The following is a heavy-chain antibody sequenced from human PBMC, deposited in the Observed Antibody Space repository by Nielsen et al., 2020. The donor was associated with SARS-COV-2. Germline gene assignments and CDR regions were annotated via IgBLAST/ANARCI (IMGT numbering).Heavy chain of an antibody. CDR1: GFIVTNNY. Sequence: GGSLRLSCAASGFIVTNNYMSWVRQAPGKGLEWVSTIYSGGDRYYADSVKGRFTISRHKSKNTLYLQMNSLRPEDTAVYYCATGIEVAGMVWDYWGQGALVTVSS. J-gene: IGHJ4*02. CDR2: IYSGGDR. D-gene: IGHD6-19*01. CDR3: ATGIEVAGMVWDY. V-gene: IGHV3-53*04.